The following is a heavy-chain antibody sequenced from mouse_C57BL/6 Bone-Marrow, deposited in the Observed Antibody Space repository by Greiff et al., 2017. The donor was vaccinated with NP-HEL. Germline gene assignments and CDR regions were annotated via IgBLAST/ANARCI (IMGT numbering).Heavy chain of an antibody. CDR1: GFTFSDYY. D-gene: IGHD4-1*01. Sequence: EVQLVESGGGLVQPGGSLKLSCAASGFTFSDYYMYWVRQTPEKRLEWVAYISHGGGSTYYPDTVKGRFTISRDNAKNTLYLQMSRLKAEDTAMYYCARHEDWDGFAYWGQGTLVTVSA. CDR2: ISHGGGST. CDR3: ARHEDWDGFAY. V-gene: IGHV5-12*01. J-gene: IGHJ3*01.